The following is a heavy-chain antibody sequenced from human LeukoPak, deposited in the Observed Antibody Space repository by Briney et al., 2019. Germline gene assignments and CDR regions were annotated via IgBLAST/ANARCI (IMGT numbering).Heavy chain of an antibody. CDR3: ARDLEANSDLDS. Sequence: ASVKVSCKASGYTFTGYYMHWVRQAPGQGLEWMGWINPSSGATNYAQRFQGRVTMTRDMSMSTAYMELSRLTSDDTAVYYCARDLEANSDLDSWGQGSLVTVSS. CDR1: GYTFTGYY. J-gene: IGHJ4*02. CDR2: INPSSGAT. V-gene: IGHV1-2*02. D-gene: IGHD4-23*01.